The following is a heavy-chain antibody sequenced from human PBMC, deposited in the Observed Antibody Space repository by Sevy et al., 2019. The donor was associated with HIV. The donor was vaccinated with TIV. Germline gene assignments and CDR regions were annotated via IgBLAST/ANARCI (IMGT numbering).Heavy chain of an antibody. CDR2: ISSDGNTK. CDR1: GLTFDTYG. J-gene: IGHJ4*02. Sequence: GGSLRLSCAASGLTFDTYGMHWVRQTPGKGLEWVAVISSDGNTKYYGDSVKGRFTVSRDNSKSILYLQMNSLRAEDTAIYFCAEGSGYTINWYPGFWGQGTLVTVSS. V-gene: IGHV3-30*18. D-gene: IGHD6-13*01. CDR3: AEGSGYTINWYPGF.